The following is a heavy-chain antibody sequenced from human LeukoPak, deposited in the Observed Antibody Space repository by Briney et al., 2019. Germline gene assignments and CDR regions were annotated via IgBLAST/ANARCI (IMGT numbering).Heavy chain of an antibody. CDR2: IYSGGST. V-gene: IGHV3-66*01. D-gene: IGHD6-25*01. J-gene: IGHJ6*02. Sequence: GGSLRLSCAASGFTFSSYGMHWVRQAPGKGLEWVSVIYSGGSTYYADSVKGRFTISRDNSKNTLYLQMNSLRAEDTAVYYCARDRGIIAAPHGMDVWGQGTTVTVSS. CDR1: GFTFSSYG. CDR3: ARDRGIIAAPHGMDV.